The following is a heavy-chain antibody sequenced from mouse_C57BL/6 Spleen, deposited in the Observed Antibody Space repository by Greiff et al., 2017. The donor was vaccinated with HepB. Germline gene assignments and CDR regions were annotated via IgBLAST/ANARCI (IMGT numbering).Heavy chain of an antibody. CDR3: ARSERWLLLGKNYAMDY. CDR1: GFNIKDYY. Sequence: EVQVVESGAELVKPGASVKLSCTASGFNIKDYYMHWVKQRTEQGLEWIGRIDPEDGETKYAPKFQGKATITADTSSNTAYLQLSSLTSEDTAVYYCARSERWLLLGKNYAMDYWGQGTSVTVSS. J-gene: IGHJ4*01. D-gene: IGHD2-3*01. CDR2: IDPEDGET. V-gene: IGHV14-2*01.